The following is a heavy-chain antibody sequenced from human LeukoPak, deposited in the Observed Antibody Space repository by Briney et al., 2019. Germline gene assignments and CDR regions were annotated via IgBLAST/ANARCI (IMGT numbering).Heavy chain of an antibody. Sequence: GGSLRLSCSTSGFTFNNYAMHWVRQAPGKGLEHVSAISNNGGSTYYADSVKGRFTISRDNSKNTLYLQMSSLRAEDTAVYYCVKDSAAASYYSGMDVWGQGTTVTVSS. D-gene: IGHD6-13*01. J-gene: IGHJ6*02. CDR2: ISNNGGST. V-gene: IGHV3-64D*09. CDR1: GFTFNNYA. CDR3: VKDSAAASYYSGMDV.